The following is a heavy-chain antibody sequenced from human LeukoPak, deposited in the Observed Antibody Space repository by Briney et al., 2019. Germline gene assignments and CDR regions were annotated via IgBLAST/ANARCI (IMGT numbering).Heavy chain of an antibody. D-gene: IGHD6-19*01. CDR2: ISYDGSNT. J-gene: IGHJ4*02. CDR3: AKDRGGSGWSRFYFDY. V-gene: IGHV3-30*18. CDR1: GFIFSNHD. Sequence: GRSLTLSCAASGFIFSNHDMHWVRQAPGKGLEWVAVISYDGSNTFYADSVKGRFTISRDNSKNTLYLQMNSLRAEDTAVYYCAKDRGGSGWSRFYFDYWGQGTLVTVSS.